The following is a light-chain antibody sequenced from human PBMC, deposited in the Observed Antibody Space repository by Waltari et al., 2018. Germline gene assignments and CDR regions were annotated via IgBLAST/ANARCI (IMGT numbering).Light chain of an antibody. Sequence: QSALTQPASVSGSPGQSITISCTGTSSDVGSYNLVSWYQQHPGKAPILMIYEGSKRPAGVSNPFSRSKSGNTASLTISGLQDEDEADYYCCSYAGSVVFGGGTKLTVL. J-gene: IGLJ2*01. CDR2: EGS. CDR1: SSDVGSYNL. CDR3: CSYAGSVV. V-gene: IGLV2-23*01.